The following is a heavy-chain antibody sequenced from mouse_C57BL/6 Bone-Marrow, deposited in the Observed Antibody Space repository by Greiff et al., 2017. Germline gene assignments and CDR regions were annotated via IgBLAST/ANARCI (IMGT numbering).Heavy chain of an antibody. CDR3: AREGYYGSSWFAY. Sequence: VQLQQPGAELVKPGASVKLSCKASGYTFTSYWMQWVKQRPGQGLEWIGEIDPSDSYTNYNQKFKGKATLTVDTSSSTAYMQLSSLTSEYSAVYYWAREGYYGSSWFAYWGQGTLVTVSA. V-gene: IGHV1-50*01. J-gene: IGHJ3*01. CDR1: GYTFTSYW. CDR2: IDPSDSYT. D-gene: IGHD1-1*01.